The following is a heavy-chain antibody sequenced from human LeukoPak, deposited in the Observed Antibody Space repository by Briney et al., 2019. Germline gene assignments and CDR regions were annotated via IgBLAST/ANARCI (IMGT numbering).Heavy chain of an antibody. Sequence: GGSLRLSCAASGFTFSSYAMHWVRQAPGKGLEWVAVISYDGSNKYYADSVKCRFTISRDNSKNTLYLQMNGLRAEDTAVYYCARDPQLWPAWYYYYMDVWGKGTTVTVSS. CDR1: GFTFSSYA. CDR2: ISYDGSNK. CDR3: ARDPQLWPAWYYYYMDV. D-gene: IGHD5-18*01. V-gene: IGHV3-30*04. J-gene: IGHJ6*03.